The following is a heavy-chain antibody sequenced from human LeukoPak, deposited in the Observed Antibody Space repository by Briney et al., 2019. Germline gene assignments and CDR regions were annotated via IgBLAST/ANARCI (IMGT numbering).Heavy chain of an antibody. CDR2: IYTSGST. V-gene: IGHV4-4*07. D-gene: IGHD1-26*01. CDR1: GGSISSYY. Sequence: SETLSLTCTVSGGSISSYYWSWIRQPAGKGLEWIGRIYTSGSTNYNPSLKSRVTMLVDTSKNQFSLKLSSVTAADTAVYYCARDLSVGATNDAFDIWGQGTMVTVSS. J-gene: IGHJ3*02. CDR3: ARDLSVGATNDAFDI.